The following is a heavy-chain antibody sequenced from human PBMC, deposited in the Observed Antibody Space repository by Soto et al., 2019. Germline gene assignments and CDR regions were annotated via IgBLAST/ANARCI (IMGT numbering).Heavy chain of an antibody. CDR2: ISAYNGNT. Sequence: GASVKVSCKASGYTFTSYGISWVRQAPGQGLEWMGWISAYNGNTNYAQKLQGRVTMTTDTSTSTAYMELRSLRSDDTAVYYCARDLILDGGIEPYCGGDCYSYAGYFDLWGRGTLVTVSS. CDR1: GYTFTSYG. V-gene: IGHV1-18*01. CDR3: ARDLILDGGIEPYCGGDCYSYAGYFDL. D-gene: IGHD2-21*01. J-gene: IGHJ2*01.